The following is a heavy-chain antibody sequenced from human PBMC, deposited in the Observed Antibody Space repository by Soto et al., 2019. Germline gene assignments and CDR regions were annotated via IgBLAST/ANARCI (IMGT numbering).Heavy chain of an antibody. J-gene: IGHJ4*02. D-gene: IGHD2-15*01. Sequence: QVQLVQSGAEVKKPGASVKVSCKASGYTFTSYAMHWVRQAPGQRLEWMGWVNAGNGNTKYSQKFQGRVTITRDTSASTAYMELSSLRSEDTAVYYCARDGRWWLGDYWGQGTLVTVSS. CDR1: GYTFTSYA. CDR2: VNAGNGNT. CDR3: ARDGRWWLGDY. V-gene: IGHV1-3*01.